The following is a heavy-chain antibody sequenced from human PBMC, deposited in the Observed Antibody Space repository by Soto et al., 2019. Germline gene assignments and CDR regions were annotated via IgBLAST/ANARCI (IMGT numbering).Heavy chain of an antibody. CDR2: MTGSGGDI. V-gene: IGHV3-23*01. CDR3: AKDAVYNDGLWLVAN. J-gene: IGHJ4*02. Sequence: EVPLLESGGGLVQPWGSLRLSCAASGFSFSRYAMMWVRQAPGKVQEWVAGMTGSGGDIRYADSVKGRFTISKDNSKNTLYLQLNRRRNEDTAIYNCAKDAVYNDGLWLVANWGQGSLVTVSS. D-gene: IGHD5-12*01. CDR1: GFSFSRYA.